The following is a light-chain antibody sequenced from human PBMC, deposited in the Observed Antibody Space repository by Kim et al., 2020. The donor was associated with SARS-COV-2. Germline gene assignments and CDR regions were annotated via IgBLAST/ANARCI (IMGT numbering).Light chain of an antibody. J-gene: IGLJ2*01. CDR1: SRDVGGYNY. Sequence: GQAVTISCTGTSRDVGGYNYVSWYQQHPGKAPKLMIYEVSKRPSGVPDRFSGSKAGNTASLTGSGLQAEDEADYYCSSYAGNYNLVFGGGTQLTVL. V-gene: IGLV2-8*01. CDR3: SSYAGNYNLV. CDR2: EVS.